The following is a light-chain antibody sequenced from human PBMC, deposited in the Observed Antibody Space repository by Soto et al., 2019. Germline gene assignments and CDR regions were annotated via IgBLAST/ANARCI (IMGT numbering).Light chain of an antibody. V-gene: IGKV3-20*01. CDR1: QSVSATY. J-gene: IGKJ1*01. CDR2: GAS. Sequence: NVLTQSPGTLSLSPWERATLSCRASQSVSATYIAWYQQKSGQAPRLLLYGASSRATGIPDRFSGSGSGTEFTLTIDRLEPEDFATYYCQQYGSSPRAFGQGTKVDIK. CDR3: QQYGSSPRA.